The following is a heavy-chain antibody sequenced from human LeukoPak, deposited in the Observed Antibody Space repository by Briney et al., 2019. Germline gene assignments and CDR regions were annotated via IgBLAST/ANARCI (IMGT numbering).Heavy chain of an antibody. Sequence: GGSLRLSCTASGFTFGDYAMSWVRQAPGKGLEWVGFIRSKAYGGTTEYAASVKGRFTISRDDSKSIAYLQMNSLKTEDTAVYYCTGEYSSGWYVARDYRGQGTLVTVSS. V-gene: IGHV3-49*04. CDR2: IRSKAYGGTT. CDR1: GFTFGDYA. CDR3: TGEYSSGWYVARDY. D-gene: IGHD6-19*01. J-gene: IGHJ4*02.